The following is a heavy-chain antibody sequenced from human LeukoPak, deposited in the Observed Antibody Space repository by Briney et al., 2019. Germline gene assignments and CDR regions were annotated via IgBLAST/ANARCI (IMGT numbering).Heavy chain of an antibody. D-gene: IGHD3-10*01. J-gene: IGHJ4*02. Sequence: PGGSLRLSCAASGFTFSSYAMHWVRQAPGKGLEWVAVISYDGSNKYYADSVKGRFTISRDNSKNTLYLQMNSLRAEDTAVYYCARDMVRGVTTYYFDYWGQGTLVAVSS. CDR2: ISYDGSNK. CDR3: ARDMVRGVTTYYFDY. CDR1: GFTFSSYA. V-gene: IGHV3-30-3*01.